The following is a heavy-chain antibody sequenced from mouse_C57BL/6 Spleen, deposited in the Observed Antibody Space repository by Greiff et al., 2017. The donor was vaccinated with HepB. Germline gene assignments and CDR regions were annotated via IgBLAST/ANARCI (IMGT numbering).Heavy chain of an antibody. CDR2: IDPANGNT. CDR1: GFNIKNTY. V-gene: IGHV14-3*01. D-gene: IGHD1-1*01. Sequence: EVQGVESVAELVRPGASVKLSCTASGFNIKNTYMHWVKQRPEQGLEWIGRIDPANGNTKYAPKFQGKATITADTSSNTAYLQLSSLTSEDTAIYYCARGTTVVATFDYWGQGTTLTVSS. CDR3: ARGTTVVATFDY. J-gene: IGHJ2*01.